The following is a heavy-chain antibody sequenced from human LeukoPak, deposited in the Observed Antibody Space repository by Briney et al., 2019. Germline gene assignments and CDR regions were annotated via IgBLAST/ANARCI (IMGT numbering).Heavy chain of an antibody. CDR3: ARNYCSGGSCYAGYYYYGMDV. D-gene: IGHD2-15*01. Sequence: SETLSPTCTVSGGSINSYYWSWIRQPPGKGLEWIGYIYYSGSTNYNPSLKSRVTISLDTSKSQFSLKLSSVTAADTAVYYCARNYCSGGSCYAGYYYYGMDVWGQGTTVTVSS. J-gene: IGHJ6*02. CDR2: IYYSGST. V-gene: IGHV4-59*01. CDR1: GGSINSYY.